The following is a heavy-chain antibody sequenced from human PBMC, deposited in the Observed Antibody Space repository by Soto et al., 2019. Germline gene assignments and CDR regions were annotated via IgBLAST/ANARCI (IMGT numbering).Heavy chain of an antibody. CDR1: GYTFPNYG. V-gene: IGHV1-18*01. CDR3: VRDGYGGHEAFDI. Sequence: QAHLMQSGAEVKKPGASMKVSCKTSGYTFPNYGISWVRQAPGQGLEWMGWISGYYDTTSYPQKFQGRVTMTTDRATRTAYMELRSLKSDDTAVYYCVRDGYGGHEAFDIWGQGTMVTVSS. D-gene: IGHD4-17*01. J-gene: IGHJ3*02. CDR2: ISGYYDTT.